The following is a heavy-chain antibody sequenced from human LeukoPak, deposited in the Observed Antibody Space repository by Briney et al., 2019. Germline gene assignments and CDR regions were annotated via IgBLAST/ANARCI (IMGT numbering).Heavy chain of an antibody. D-gene: IGHD3-22*01. V-gene: IGHV4-61*01. Sequence: SETLSLTCTVSGYSISSGYYWSWIRQPPGKGLEWIGYIYYTGSTNYNPSLKSRVIISVDTSKNQFSLKLSSVTAADTAVYYCARVWGVTDYYDSRGAFDIWGQGTMVTVSS. CDR3: ARVWGVTDYYDSRGAFDI. CDR2: IYYTGST. J-gene: IGHJ3*02. CDR1: GYSISSGYY.